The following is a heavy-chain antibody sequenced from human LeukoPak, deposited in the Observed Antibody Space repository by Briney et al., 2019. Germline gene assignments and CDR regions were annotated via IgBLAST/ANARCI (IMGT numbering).Heavy chain of an antibody. CDR1: GDSISTYY. CDR3: AREANFWSGYPLDY. D-gene: IGHD3-3*01. Sequence: SETLSLTCTVSGDSISTYYWSWIRQPAGKGLEWIGRIYTSGSTNYNPSLKSRVTMSVDTSKNQFSLKLSSVTAADTAVYYCAREANFWSGYPLDYWGQGTLVTVSS. V-gene: IGHV4-4*07. CDR2: IYTSGST. J-gene: IGHJ4*02.